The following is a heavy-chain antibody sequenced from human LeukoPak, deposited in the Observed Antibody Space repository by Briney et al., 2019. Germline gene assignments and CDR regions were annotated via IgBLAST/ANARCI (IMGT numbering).Heavy chain of an antibody. J-gene: IGHJ4*02. CDR1: GYTFTSYG. CDR2: ISAYNGNT. CDR3: ARDRPPYVWGSYRPSAMDY. V-gene: IGHV1-18*01. D-gene: IGHD3-16*02. Sequence: ASVKVSCKASGYTFTSYGISWVRQAPGQGLEWMGWISAYNGNTNYAQKLQGRVTMTTDTSTSTAYMELRSLRSDDTAVYHCARDRPPYVWGSYRPSAMDYWGQGTLVTVSS.